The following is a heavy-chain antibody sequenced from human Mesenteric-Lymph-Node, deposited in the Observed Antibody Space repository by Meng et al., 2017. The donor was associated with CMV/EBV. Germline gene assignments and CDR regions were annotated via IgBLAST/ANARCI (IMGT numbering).Heavy chain of an antibody. J-gene: IGHJ5*02. D-gene: IGHD4-23*01. CDR3: ARGKGLNNWFDP. CDR1: GGSISSSSYY. Sequence: SETLSLTCTVSGGSISSSSYYWGWIRQPPGKGLEWIGSIYYSGSTYYNPSLKSRVTISVDTSKNQFSLKLSSVTAADTAVYYCARGKGLNNWFDPWGQGTLVTVSS. V-gene: IGHV4-39*01. CDR2: IYYSGST.